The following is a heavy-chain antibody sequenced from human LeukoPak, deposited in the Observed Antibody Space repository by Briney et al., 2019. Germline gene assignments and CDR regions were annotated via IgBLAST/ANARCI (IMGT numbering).Heavy chain of an antibody. CDR1: GGSISSYH. V-gene: IGHV4-59*01. CDR2: IYYSGST. CDR3: ARGVRLDWFDP. J-gene: IGHJ5*02. Sequence: PSETLSLTCTVSGGSISSYHWSWIRQPPGKGLEWIGYIYYSGSTNYNPSLKSRVTISVDTSKNQFSLKLSSVTAADTAVYYCARGVRLDWFDPWGQGTLVTVSS. D-gene: IGHD6-19*01.